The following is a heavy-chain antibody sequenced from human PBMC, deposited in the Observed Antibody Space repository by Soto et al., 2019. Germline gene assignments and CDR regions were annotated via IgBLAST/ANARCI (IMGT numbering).Heavy chain of an antibody. J-gene: IGHJ4*02. Sequence: GGSLRLSCAASGFTFSSYSMNWVRQAPGKGLEWVSYISSSSSTIYYADSVKGRFTISRDNAKNSLYLQMNSLRDEDTAVYYCARRPLRSGDYYFDYWGQGTLVTVSS. D-gene: IGHD7-27*01. CDR1: GFTFSSYS. V-gene: IGHV3-48*02. CDR3: ARRPLRSGDYYFDY. CDR2: ISSSSSTI.